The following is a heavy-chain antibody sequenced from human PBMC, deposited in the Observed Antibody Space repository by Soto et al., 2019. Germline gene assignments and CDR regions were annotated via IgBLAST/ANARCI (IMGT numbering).Heavy chain of an antibody. CDR2: IYYSGST. CDR1: GGSIISDY. CDR3: ARHLGITGTISYMDV. J-gene: IGHJ6*03. Sequence: PSETLSLTCTVSGGSIISDYWSWIRQPPGKGLEWIGYIYYSGSTNYNPSLKSRVTISVDTSKNQFSLKLSSVTAADTAVYYCARHLGITGTISYMDVWGKGTTVTVSS. V-gene: IGHV4-59*08. D-gene: IGHD1-7*01.